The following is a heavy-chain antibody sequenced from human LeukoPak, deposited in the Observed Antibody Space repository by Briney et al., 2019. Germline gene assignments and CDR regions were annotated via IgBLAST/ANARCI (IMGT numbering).Heavy chain of an antibody. CDR3: AKGAAVAGTGYYFDY. CDR1: GFTFSSYA. V-gene: IGHV3-23*01. D-gene: IGHD6-19*01. CDR2: ISGSSGST. J-gene: IGHJ4*02. Sequence: GGSLRLSCAASGFTFSSYAMSWVRQAPGKGLEWVSAISGSSGSTYYADSVKGRFTISRDNSKNTLYLQMNSLRAEDTAVYYCAKGAAVAGTGYYFDYWGQGTLVTVSS.